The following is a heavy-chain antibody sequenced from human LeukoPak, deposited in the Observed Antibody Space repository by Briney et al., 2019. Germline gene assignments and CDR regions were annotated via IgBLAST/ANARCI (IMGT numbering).Heavy chain of an antibody. CDR2: ISSTSSYI. CDR3: AKDIARGAAGDAFDI. D-gene: IGHD6-13*01. J-gene: IGHJ3*02. CDR1: GFTFSSYS. Sequence: PGGSLRLSCAASGFTFSSYSMNWVRQAPGKGLEWVSSISSTSSYINYADSVKGRFTISRDNAKNSLYLQMNSLRAEDMALYYCAKDIARGAAGDAFDIWGQGTMVTVSS. V-gene: IGHV3-21*04.